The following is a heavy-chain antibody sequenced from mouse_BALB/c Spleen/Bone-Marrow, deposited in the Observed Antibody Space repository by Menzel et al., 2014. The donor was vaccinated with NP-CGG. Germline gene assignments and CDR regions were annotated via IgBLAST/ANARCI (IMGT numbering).Heavy chain of an antibody. CDR1: GFNIKDTY. CDR3: ARYYYGSSLLAY. V-gene: IGHV14-3*02. Sequence: EVQLQQSGAEFVKPGASVKLSCTASGFNIKDTYMHWVKQRPEQGLEWIGRIDPAIGNTKYDPKFQDKATITADTSSNASFLQLSSLTSEYTAVYYCARYYYGSSLLAYWGQGTLVTVSA. CDR2: IDPAIGNT. D-gene: IGHD1-1*01. J-gene: IGHJ3*01.